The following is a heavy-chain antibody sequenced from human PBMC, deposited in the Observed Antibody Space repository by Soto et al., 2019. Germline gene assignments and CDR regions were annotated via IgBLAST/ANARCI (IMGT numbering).Heavy chain of an antibody. D-gene: IGHD4-4*01. J-gene: IGHJ6*02. V-gene: IGHV4-31*03. CDR1: GGSISSGGYY. CDR3: ARDYYIKRNYYYYGLDV. Sequence: QVQLQESGPGLVKPSQTLSLTCTVSGGSISSGGYYWSWVRQHPGKGLEWIGYIHYSGSTYYNPSRKSRVTISLDTSKNQFSLRLRSVTAADTAVYYCARDYYIKRNYYYYGLDVWGQGTRVTGSS. CDR2: IHYSGST.